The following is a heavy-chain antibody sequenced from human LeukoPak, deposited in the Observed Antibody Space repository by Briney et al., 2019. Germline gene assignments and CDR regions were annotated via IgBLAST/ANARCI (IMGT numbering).Heavy chain of an antibody. CDR2: INHSGST. D-gene: IGHD5-18*01. V-gene: IGHV4-34*01. J-gene: IGHJ6*02. CDR3: ARVGSQVDTAIVYYGMDV. Sequence: GSLRLSCAASGFTFSSYAMSWIRQPPGKGLEWIGEINHSGSTNYNPSLKSRVTISVDTSKNQFSLKLSSVTAADTAVYYCARVGSQVDTAIVYYGMDVWGQGTTVTVSS. CDR1: GFTFSSYA.